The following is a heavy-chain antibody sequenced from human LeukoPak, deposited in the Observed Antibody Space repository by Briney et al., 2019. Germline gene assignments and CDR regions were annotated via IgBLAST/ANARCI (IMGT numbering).Heavy chain of an antibody. V-gene: IGHV1-2*02. J-gene: IGHJ4*02. D-gene: IGHD2-15*01. Sequence: ASVKVSCKASGYTFTGYYMHWVRQAPGQGLEWMGWISPNSGGTNYAQKFQGRVTMTRDTSISTAYMELSRLRSDDTAVYYCARDVGAYCSGGSCPATPSDYWGQGTLVTVSS. CDR3: ARDVGAYCSGGSCPATPSDY. CDR1: GYTFTGYY. CDR2: ISPNSGGT.